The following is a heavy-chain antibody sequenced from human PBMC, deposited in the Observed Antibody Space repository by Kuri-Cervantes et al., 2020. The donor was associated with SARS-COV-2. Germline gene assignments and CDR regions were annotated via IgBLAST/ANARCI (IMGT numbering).Heavy chain of an antibody. CDR1: GFTFSSYE. J-gene: IGHJ3*02. Sequence: GESLKISCAASGFTFSSYEMNWVRQAPGKGLEWVSYISSSGSTTYYADSVKGRFTISRDNSKNTLYLQMNSLRAEDTAVYYCAREMKEGAVMGAFDIWGQGTMVTVSS. CDR3: AREMKEGAVMGAFDI. CDR2: ISSSGSTT. V-gene: IGHV3-48*03. D-gene: IGHD1-26*01.